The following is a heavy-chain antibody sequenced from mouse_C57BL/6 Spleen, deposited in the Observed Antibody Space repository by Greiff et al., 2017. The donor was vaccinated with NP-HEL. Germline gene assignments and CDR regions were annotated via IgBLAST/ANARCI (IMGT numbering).Heavy chain of an antibody. CDR2: IDPSDSET. CDR3: ARSHGNGYFDV. J-gene: IGHJ1*03. V-gene: IGHV1-52*01. D-gene: IGHD2-1*01. CDR1: GYTFTSYW. Sequence: QVQLQQPGAELVRPGSSVKLSCKASGYTFTSYWMHWVKQRPIQGLEWIGNIDPSDSETHYNQKFKDKATLTVDKSSSTAYMQLSSLTSEDSAVYYCARSHGNGYFDVWGTGTTVTVSS.